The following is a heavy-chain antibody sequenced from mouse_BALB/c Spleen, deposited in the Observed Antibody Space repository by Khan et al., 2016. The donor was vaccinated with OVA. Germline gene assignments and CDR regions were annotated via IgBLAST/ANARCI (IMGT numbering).Heavy chain of an antibody. V-gene: IGHV2-3*01. CDR2: IWGDGST. Sequence: QMQLEESGPGLVAPAQSLSITCTVSGFSLINYGVNWVRQPPGKGLEWVGVIWGDGSTNYHSALISRLSIKKDNSKSQVFLNLNSLQTDDTATYYCAKWGTGYYAMDYWGQGTSVTVSS. CDR1: GFSLINYG. J-gene: IGHJ4*01. D-gene: IGHD4-1*01. CDR3: AKWGTGYYAMDY.